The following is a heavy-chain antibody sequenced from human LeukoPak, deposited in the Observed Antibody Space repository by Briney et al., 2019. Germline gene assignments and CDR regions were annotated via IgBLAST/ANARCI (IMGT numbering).Heavy chain of an antibody. D-gene: IGHD5-18*01. Sequence: SETLSLTCAVYGGSFSGYYWSWIRQPPGKGLEWIGEINHSGSTNYNPSLKSRVTISVDTSKNQFSPKLSSVTAADTAVYYCARGVDTAMAHFDYWGQGTLVTVSS. CDR2: INHSGST. J-gene: IGHJ4*02. CDR3: ARGVDTAMAHFDY. CDR1: GGSFSGYY. V-gene: IGHV4-34*01.